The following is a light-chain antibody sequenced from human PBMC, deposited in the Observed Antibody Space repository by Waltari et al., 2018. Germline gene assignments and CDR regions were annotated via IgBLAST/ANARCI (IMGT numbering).Light chain of an antibody. CDR1: QGIGDW. Sequence: IQMTQSPTTLSASLGDRVSITCRASQGIGDWVAWYQQKPGKAPNLLIYKTSRLEDGVPSRFSGSGSQMEFTLTISGLQPDDFATYYCQQYISYWTFGQGTKVEMK. J-gene: IGKJ1*01. V-gene: IGKV1-5*03. CDR2: KTS. CDR3: QQYISYWT.